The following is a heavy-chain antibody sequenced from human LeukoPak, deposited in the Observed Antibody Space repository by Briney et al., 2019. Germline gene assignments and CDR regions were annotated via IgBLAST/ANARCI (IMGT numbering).Heavy chain of an antibody. CDR3: ARQQYYFDY. CDR2: IYTSGST. Sequence: SQTLSLTCTVSGGSISSGSYYWSWIRQPAGKGLEWIGRIYTSGSTNYNPSLKSRVTISVDTSKNQFSLKLSSVTAADTAVYYCARQQYYFDYWGREPWSPSPQ. CDR1: GGSISSGSYY. V-gene: IGHV4-61*02. J-gene: IGHJ4*02. D-gene: IGHD6-13*01.